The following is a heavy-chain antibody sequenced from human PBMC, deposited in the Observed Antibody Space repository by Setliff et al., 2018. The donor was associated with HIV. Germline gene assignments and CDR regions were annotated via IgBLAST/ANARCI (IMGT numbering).Heavy chain of an antibody. V-gene: IGHV4-39*07. CDR1: GGSINSGNYY. Sequence: SETLSLTCSVSGGSINSGNYYWGWIRQPPGKGLEWIGSMSHSGSTLYKPSLKSRVSISVDTSNNHFSLKLRSVTAAETAVYYCATYADRESNRFDPWGQGILVTVSS. CDR2: MSHSGST. J-gene: IGHJ5*02. CDR3: ATYADRESNRFDP. D-gene: IGHD3-10*01.